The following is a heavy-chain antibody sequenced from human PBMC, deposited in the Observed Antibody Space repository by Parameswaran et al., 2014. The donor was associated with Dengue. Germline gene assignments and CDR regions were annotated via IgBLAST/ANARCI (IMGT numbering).Heavy chain of an antibody. V-gene: IGHV4-30-2*01. J-gene: IGHJ4*02. CDR3: AVGRGAPFAFDI. D-gene: IGHD1-26*01. Sequence: RWIRQPPGKGLEWIGYIYHSGSTYYNPSLKSRVTISVDRSKNQFSLKLSSVTAADTAVYYCAVGRGAPFAFDIWGQGTLVTVSS. CDR2: IYHSGST.